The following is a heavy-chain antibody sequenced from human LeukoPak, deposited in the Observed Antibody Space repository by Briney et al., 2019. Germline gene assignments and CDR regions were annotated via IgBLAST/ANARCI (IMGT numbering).Heavy chain of an antibody. V-gene: IGHV3-23*01. D-gene: IGHD5-12*01. CDR1: GFTFTGYA. J-gene: IGHJ3*02. Sequence: GGPLRLSFQASGFTFTGYAMSGVGRAPGKGLKGSPALRGSDGSTYYADSVKGRFTISRDNSKNTLYLQMNSLRAEDTAVYYCASDIVATIAINGRAAFDIWGQGTMVTVSS. CDR3: ASDIVATIAINGRAAFDI. CDR2: LRGSDGST.